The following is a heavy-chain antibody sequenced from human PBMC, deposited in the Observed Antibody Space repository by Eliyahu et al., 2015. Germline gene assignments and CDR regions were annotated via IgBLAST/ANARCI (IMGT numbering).Heavy chain of an antibody. CDR3: ARAPTEFSGLGL. J-gene: IGHJ5*02. Sequence: QVQLQESGPGLVKPSDTLSLXCTVSGXSIASGEYYWNWIRQQPGKGLGWIGYIYRLGGTYYNPXFKSRLTISIDKSTNQFSLRLTSVTAADTAVYYCARAPTEFSGLGLWGQGSLVTVSS. D-gene: IGHD6-25*01. CDR2: IYRLGGT. V-gene: IGHV4-31*03. CDR1: GXSIASGEYY.